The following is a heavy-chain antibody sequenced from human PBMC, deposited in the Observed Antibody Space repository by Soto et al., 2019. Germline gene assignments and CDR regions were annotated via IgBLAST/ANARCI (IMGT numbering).Heavy chain of an antibody. CDR3: AKGISGSSWYKVYYFDY. D-gene: IGHD6-13*01. Sequence: LRLSCAASGFTFSSYGMHWVRQAPGKGLEWVAVISYDGSNKYYADSVKGRFTISRDNSKNTLYLQMNSLRAEDTAVYYCAKGISGSSWYKVYYFDYWGQGTLVTVSS. CDR1: GFTFSSYG. CDR2: ISYDGSNK. V-gene: IGHV3-30*18. J-gene: IGHJ4*02.